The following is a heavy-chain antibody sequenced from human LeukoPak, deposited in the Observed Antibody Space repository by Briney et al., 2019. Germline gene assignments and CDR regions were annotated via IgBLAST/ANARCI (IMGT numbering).Heavy chain of an antibody. CDR3: AKCRTRCSSTSCYSIAAAGYNWFDP. J-gene: IGHJ5*02. CDR2: ISGSGGST. CDR1: GFTFSSYA. Sequence: GGSLRLSCAASGFTFSSYAMSWVRQAPGKGLEWVSAISGSGGSTYYADSVKGRFTISRDNSKNTLYLQMNSLRAEDTAVYYCAKCRTRCSSTSCYSIAAAGYNWFDPWGQGTLVTVSS. D-gene: IGHD2-2*01. V-gene: IGHV3-23*01.